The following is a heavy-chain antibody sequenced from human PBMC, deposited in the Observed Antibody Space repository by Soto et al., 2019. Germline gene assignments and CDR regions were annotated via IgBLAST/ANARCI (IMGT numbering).Heavy chain of an antibody. CDR2: ITVGSSHI. V-gene: IGHV3-21*01. CDR3: SRSPEVGVRGAY. CDR1: GFPFSAYN. J-gene: IGHJ4*02. Sequence: GGSLRLSCTGSGFPFSAYNINWVRQAPGKGLEWVSSITVGSSHIYQPNSMKGRFTISRDDAKNSVYLQIDSLRDEDTALYYCSRSPEVGVRGAYWGQGTLVTVS. D-gene: IGHD3-16*01.